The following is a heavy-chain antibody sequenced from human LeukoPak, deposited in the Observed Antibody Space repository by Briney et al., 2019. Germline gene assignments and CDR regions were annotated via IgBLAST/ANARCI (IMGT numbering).Heavy chain of an antibody. V-gene: IGHV4-4*07. CDR3: ARGVAYYYDSPLVY. CDR2: IYTSGST. D-gene: IGHD3-22*01. Sequence: SSETLSLTCTVSGGSISSYYWSWIRQPAGKGLEWIGRIYTSGSTNYNPSLKSRVTISVDTSKNQFSLKLSSVTAADTAVYYCARGVAYYYDSPLVYWGQGTLVTVSS. CDR1: GGSISSYY. J-gene: IGHJ4*02.